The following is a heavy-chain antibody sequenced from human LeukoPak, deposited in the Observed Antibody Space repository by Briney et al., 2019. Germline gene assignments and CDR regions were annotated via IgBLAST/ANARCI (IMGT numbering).Heavy chain of an antibody. J-gene: IGHJ4*02. V-gene: IGHV3-23*01. D-gene: IGHD3-10*01. CDR2: VTGNGDNT. Sequence: GGSLRLSCAASGFTFSSYAMSWVRQAPGKGLEWVSSVTGNGDNTFNADSVKGRFTISRDNSKNMLYLQINSLRAEDTAVYYCARDRNYFEALHRSYWGQGTLVTVSS. CDR3: ARDRNYFEALHRSY. CDR1: GFTFSSYA.